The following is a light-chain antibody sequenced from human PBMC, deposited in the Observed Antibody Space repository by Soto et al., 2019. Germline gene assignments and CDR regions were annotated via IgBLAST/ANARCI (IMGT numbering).Light chain of an antibody. J-gene: IGKJ5*01. CDR1: QGISSY. CDR3: QQLKSYPIT. V-gene: IGKV1-9*01. CDR2: AAS. Sequence: DIQLTQSPSFLSASVGDRVSVTCRASQGISSYLAWYQQKPGKAPKLLIYAASTLQSGVPSRFSGSGSGAEFTLTISSLQPEDFATYDCQQLKSYPITFGQGTRLEIK.